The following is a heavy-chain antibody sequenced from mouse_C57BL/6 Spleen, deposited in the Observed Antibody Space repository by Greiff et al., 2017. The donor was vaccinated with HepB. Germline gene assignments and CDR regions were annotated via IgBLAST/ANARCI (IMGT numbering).Heavy chain of an antibody. V-gene: IGHV5-6*01. D-gene: IGHD4-1*01. CDR3: ARTGTSGFAY. Sequence: EVQGVESGGDLVKPGGSLKLSCAASGFTFSSYGMSWVRQTPDKRLEWVATISSGGSYTYYPDSVKGRFTISRDNAKNTLYLQMSSLKSEDTAMYYCARTGTSGFAYWGQGTLVTVSA. CDR2: ISSGGSYT. CDR1: GFTFSSYG. J-gene: IGHJ3*01.